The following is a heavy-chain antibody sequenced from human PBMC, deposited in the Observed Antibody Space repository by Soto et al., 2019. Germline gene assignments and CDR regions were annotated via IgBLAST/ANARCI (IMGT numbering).Heavy chain of an antibody. CDR3: ARSPRSSSSLVSYFDY. D-gene: IGHD6-6*01. J-gene: IGHJ4*02. V-gene: IGHV4-31*03. CDR2: IYYSGST. CDR1: GGSISIGGYY. Sequence: SDTLSLTCTVSGGSISIGGYYWSWILHHPGKGLEWIGYIYYSGSTYYNPSLKSRVTISVDTSKNQFSLKLSSVTAADTAVYYCARSPRSSSSLVSYFDYWGQGTLVTVSS.